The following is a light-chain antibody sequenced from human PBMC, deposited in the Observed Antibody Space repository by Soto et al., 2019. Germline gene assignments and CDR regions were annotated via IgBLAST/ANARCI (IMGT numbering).Light chain of an antibody. V-gene: IGKV3-20*01. CDR1: QSVSSNS. CDR3: QQFGVSPPSWT. Sequence: ESVLTQSPGTLSLSPGERATLSCRASQSVSSNSLAWYLQKPGQAPRMLIYGASSRATGTPNRFSGSGSGTDFTLTISRLEPEDFAVYYCQQFGVSPPSWTFGQGTKVEI. J-gene: IGKJ1*01. CDR2: GAS.